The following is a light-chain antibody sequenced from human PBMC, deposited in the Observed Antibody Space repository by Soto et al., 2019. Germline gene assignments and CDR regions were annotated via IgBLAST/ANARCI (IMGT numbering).Light chain of an antibody. V-gene: IGKV1-5*01. Sequence: DIQMTQSPSTLSASVGDGVSITCRASQSISRSLAWYQQKPGKAPSLLIYDASSLEGGVPSRFSGSGFGTEFTLTITNLQPADFATYYCQQYSDFLISFGPGTTV. CDR1: QSISRS. J-gene: IGKJ3*01. CDR3: QQYSDFLIS. CDR2: DAS.